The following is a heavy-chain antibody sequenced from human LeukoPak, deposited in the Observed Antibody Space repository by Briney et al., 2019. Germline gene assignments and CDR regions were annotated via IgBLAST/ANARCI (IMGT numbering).Heavy chain of an antibody. V-gene: IGHV3-33*01. Sequence: PGRSLRLSCAASGFNISTYGMHWVRQGPGKGLEWVAVIWYDGTNEYYADSVKGRFSISRDNSKNRLYLQVNSLRSEYTAVYYCVRGSYAFDCSGYYYGWFLKVWVRGTLVTVSS. D-gene: IGHD3-22*01. CDR2: IWYDGTNE. CDR3: VRGSYAFDCSGYYYGWFLKV. J-gene: IGHJ2*01. CDR1: GFNISTYG.